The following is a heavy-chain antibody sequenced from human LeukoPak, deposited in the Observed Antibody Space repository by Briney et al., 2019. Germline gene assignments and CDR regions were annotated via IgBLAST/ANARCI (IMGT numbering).Heavy chain of an antibody. CDR2: IYPGGAI. CDR3: VRGPRYYDDSGFHYGVFDI. V-gene: IGHV3-53*01. CDR1: EFTVTSNY. J-gene: IGHJ3*02. Sequence: PGDSLRLSCAASEFTVTSNYMSWVRPAPGKGLQWVSVIYPGGAIYYADSVKGRFIISRDNSKNTLSLQMNSLTADDTAVYYCVRGPRYYDDSGFHYGVFDIWGQGTVVTVSS. D-gene: IGHD3-22*01.